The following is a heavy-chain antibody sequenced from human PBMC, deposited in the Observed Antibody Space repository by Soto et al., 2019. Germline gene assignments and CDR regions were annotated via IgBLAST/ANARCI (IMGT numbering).Heavy chain of an antibody. CDR2: ISAYNGNT. CDR3: ERRVEVAGTEWGPYNWFDP. Sequence: SVKVSFKASGYTFTSYGISWVRQAPVQGLEWMGWISAYNGNTNYAQKLQGRVTMTTDTSTSTAYMELRSLRSDDTAVYYCERRVEVAGTEWGPYNWFDPWGQGTLVTVYS. D-gene: IGHD6-19*01. V-gene: IGHV1-18*04. J-gene: IGHJ5*02. CDR1: GYTFTSYG.